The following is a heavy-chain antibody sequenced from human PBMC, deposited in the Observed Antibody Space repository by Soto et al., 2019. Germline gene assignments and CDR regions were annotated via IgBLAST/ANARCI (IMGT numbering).Heavy chain of an antibody. Sequence: SATLSLTCTVSGGSISNYFCNWIRQPACKGLEWVGRIDNSGSTNYNPSLKSRVTMSADTSRNQFSLKLSSVTAADTAVYYCARGGQDFWSGPFDYWGQGAQVTVS. CDR1: GGSISNYF. V-gene: IGHV4-4*07. J-gene: IGHJ4*02. CDR3: ARGGQDFWSGPFDY. CDR2: IDNSGST. D-gene: IGHD3-3*01.